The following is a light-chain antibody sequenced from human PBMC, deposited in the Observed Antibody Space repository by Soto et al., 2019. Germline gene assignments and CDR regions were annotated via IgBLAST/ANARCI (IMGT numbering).Light chain of an antibody. Sequence: EXVLTXXXXTLSLSPGERATLSCRASQSVSSYLAWYQQKPGQAPRLLIYDASNRATGIPARFSGSGSGTDFTLTISSLEPEDFAVYYCQQRSNWLLTFGGGTKVEIK. V-gene: IGKV3-11*01. J-gene: IGKJ4*01. CDR2: DAS. CDR3: QQRSNWLLT. CDR1: QSVSSY.